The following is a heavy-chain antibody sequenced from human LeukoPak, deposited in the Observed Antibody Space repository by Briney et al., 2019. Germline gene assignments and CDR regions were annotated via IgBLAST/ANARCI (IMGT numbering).Heavy chain of an antibody. Sequence: GESLKISCKGSGYSFTSYWIGWVRQAPGKGLVWVSGTNTDGSRTMYADSVKGRFTIARDNAKNTLYLQMNSLRAEDMAVYYCYGANAEHWGQGTVVTVSS. CDR2: TNTDGSRT. CDR3: YGANAEH. CDR1: GYSFTSYW. V-gene: IGHV3-74*03. D-gene: IGHD4-23*01. J-gene: IGHJ1*01.